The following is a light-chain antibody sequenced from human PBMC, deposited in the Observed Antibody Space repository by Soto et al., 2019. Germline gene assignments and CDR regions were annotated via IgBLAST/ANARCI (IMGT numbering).Light chain of an antibody. CDR1: NNDIGGYNY. V-gene: IGLV2-8*01. Sequence: QSALTQPRSVSGSPGQSVTISCTGTNNDIGGYNYVSWYQQHPGKAPKLIIYEVTKRPSGVPDRFSGSKSGNTASLTVSGLLAEDEADYYCSSHAGIINVVFGGGTKLTVL. J-gene: IGLJ3*02. CDR3: SSHAGIINVV. CDR2: EVT.